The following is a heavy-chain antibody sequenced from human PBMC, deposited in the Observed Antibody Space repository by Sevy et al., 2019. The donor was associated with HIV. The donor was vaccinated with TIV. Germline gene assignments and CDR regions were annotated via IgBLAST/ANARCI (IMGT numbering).Heavy chain of an antibody. CDR3: TRNYYGSGSYFGYYGMDV. Sequence: GSLRLSCTASGFTFGDYAMSWVRQAPGKGLEWVGFIRSKAYGGTTEYAASVKGRFTISRDDSKSIAYLQMNSLKTEDTAVYYCTRNYYGSGSYFGYYGMDVWGQGTTVTVSS. CDR2: IRSKAYGGTT. D-gene: IGHD3-10*01. CDR1: GFTFGDYA. V-gene: IGHV3-49*04. J-gene: IGHJ6*02.